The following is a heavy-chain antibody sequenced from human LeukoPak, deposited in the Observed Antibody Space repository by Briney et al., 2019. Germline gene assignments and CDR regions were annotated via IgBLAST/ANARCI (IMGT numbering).Heavy chain of an antibody. CDR3: PKVGYCPVTSSRTHDS. Sequence: GSLRLSCAASGFTFSDSVMSWVRQAPGKGLEWVSAISSDAGVTYYAASVKGRFTISRDNSKNTVYLQMHSLRAEDTATYYCPKVGYCPVTSSRTHDSWGQGALVTVPP. CDR1: GFTFSDSV. J-gene: IGHJ5*02. D-gene: IGHD2-8*02. V-gene: IGHV3-23*01. CDR2: ISSDAGVT.